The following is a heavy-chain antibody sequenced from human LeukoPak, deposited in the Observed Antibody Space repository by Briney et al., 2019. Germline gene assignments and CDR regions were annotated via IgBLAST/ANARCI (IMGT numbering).Heavy chain of an antibody. J-gene: IGHJ4*02. CDR1: GYTFTSYG. CDR3: ARDLNGRPMGY. CDR2: ISAYNGNT. D-gene: IGHD1-1*01. Sequence: ASVKVSCKTSGYTFTSYGITWVRQAPGQGLEWMGWISAYNGNTNYAQKLQGRVTMTTDTSTSTAYMELRSLRSDDTAVYYCARDLNGRPMGYWGQGTLVTVSS. V-gene: IGHV1-18*01.